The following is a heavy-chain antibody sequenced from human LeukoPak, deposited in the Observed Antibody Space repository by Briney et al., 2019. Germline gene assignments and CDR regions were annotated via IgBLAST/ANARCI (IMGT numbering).Heavy chain of an antibody. D-gene: IGHD4-17*01. CDR3: ARNYGHNSKYFDF. Sequence: ASVTVSCKTSGYTVTDYVMHWLRQAPGQGLEWMGWISPEGGDTHYAQRFQGRVTMTRDTSISTAYMELTSLSSDDTAVYYCARNYGHNSKYFDFWGQGTLLTVSS. CDR2: ISPEGGDT. J-gene: IGHJ4*02. CDR1: GYTVTDYV. V-gene: IGHV1-2*02.